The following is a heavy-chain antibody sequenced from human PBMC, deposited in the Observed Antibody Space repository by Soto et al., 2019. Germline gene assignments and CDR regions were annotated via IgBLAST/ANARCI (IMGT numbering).Heavy chain of an antibody. J-gene: IGHJ4*02. V-gene: IGHV3-30*18. CDR3: AKDIAPYDRSGNFDY. CDR2: ISYDGSNK. CDR1: GFTFSSYG. D-gene: IGHD3-22*01. Sequence: SLRLSCAASGFTFSSYGMHWVRQAPGKGLEWVAVISYDGSNKYYADSVKGRFTISRDNSKNTLYLQMNSLRAEDTAVYYCAKDIAPYDRSGNFDYWCPGTLVTVSS.